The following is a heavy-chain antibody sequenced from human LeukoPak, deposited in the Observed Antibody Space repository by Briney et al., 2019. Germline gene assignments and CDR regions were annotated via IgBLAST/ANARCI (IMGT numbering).Heavy chain of an antibody. V-gene: IGHV1-18*01. J-gene: IGHJ4*02. CDR3: ARDPYSSSWYYGLGD. D-gene: IGHD6-13*01. Sequence: ASVKVSCKASGYTFTSYGISWVRQAPGQGLEWMGWISAYNGNTNYAQKLQGRVTMTTDPSTSTAYMELRSLRSDDTAVYYCARDPYSSSWYYGLGDWGQGTLVTVSS. CDR2: ISAYNGNT. CDR1: GYTFTSYG.